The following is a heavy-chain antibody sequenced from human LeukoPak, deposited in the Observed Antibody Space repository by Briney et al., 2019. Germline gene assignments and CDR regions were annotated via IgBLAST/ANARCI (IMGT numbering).Heavy chain of an antibody. CDR2: IRSKSNSYAT. Sequence: GGSLRLSCAASGLSFSGAAMHWVRQASGKGLEWIGHIRSKSNSYATGYAASVKGRFTISRDDSKNTAYLQMTSLKTENTAVYYCIHYGSGSYSTDYWGQGTLVTVSS. D-gene: IGHD3-10*01. CDR3: IHYGSGSYSTDY. CDR1: GLSFSGAA. J-gene: IGHJ4*02. V-gene: IGHV3-73*01.